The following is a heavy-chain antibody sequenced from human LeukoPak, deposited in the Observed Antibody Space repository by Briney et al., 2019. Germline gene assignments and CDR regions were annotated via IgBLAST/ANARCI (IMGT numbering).Heavy chain of an antibody. D-gene: IGHD6-6*01. V-gene: IGHV3-48*03. Sequence: GGSLRLSCAASGFTFSSYEMNWVRQAPGKGLEWVSYISSSGSTIYYADSVKGRFTISRDNSKNTLYLQMTSLRGDDTAVYYCAKEKNSYSSSSGQGYWGQGTLVTVSS. CDR1: GFTFSSYE. CDR3: AKEKNSYSSSSGQGY. CDR2: ISSSGSTI. J-gene: IGHJ4*02.